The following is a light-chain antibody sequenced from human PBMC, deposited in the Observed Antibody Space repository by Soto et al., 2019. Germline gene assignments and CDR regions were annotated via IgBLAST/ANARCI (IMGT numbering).Light chain of an antibody. J-gene: IGKJ1*01. CDR3: QQYNSAQWT. CDR2: EAS. CDR1: QSISSW. Sequence: DIQMTQSPSTLSASVGDRVTITCRASQSISSWLAWYQQKPGKAPKLLIYEASSLESGVPSRFSGSGSGTEFTLTISSLQPDDFATYYCQQYNSAQWTFGQGTKVEIK. V-gene: IGKV1-5*01.